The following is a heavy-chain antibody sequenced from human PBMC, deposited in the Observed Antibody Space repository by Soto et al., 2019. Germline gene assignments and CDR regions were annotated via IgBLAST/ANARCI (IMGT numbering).Heavy chain of an antibody. V-gene: IGHV4-38-2*01. Sequence: PSETLSLTCAVSGYSISSGYYWGWIRQPPGKGLEWIGSIYHSGSTYYNPSLKSRVTISVDTSKNQFSLKLSSVTAADTAVYYCAKVVPAARIDPWGEGTRVTVSS. J-gene: IGHJ5*02. CDR1: GYSISSGYY. D-gene: IGHD2-2*01. CDR2: IYHSGST. CDR3: AKVVPAARIDP.